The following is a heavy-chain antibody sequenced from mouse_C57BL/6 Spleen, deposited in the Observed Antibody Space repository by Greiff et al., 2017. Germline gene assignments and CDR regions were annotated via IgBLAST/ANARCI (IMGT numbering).Heavy chain of an antibody. CDR3: ARGVHYYGSSRDY. V-gene: IGHV3-6*01. CDR2: ISYDGSN. CDR1: GYSITSGYY. D-gene: IGHD1-1*01. Sequence: ESGPGLVKPSQSLSLTCSVTGYSITSGYYWNWIRQFPGNKLEWMGYISYDGSNNYNPSLKNRISITRDTSKNQFFLKLNSVTTEDTATYYCARGVHYYGSSRDYWGQGTSVTVSS. J-gene: IGHJ4*01.